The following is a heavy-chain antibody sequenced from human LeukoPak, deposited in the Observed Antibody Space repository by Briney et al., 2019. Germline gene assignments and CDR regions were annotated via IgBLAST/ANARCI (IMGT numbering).Heavy chain of an antibody. D-gene: IGHD3-10*01. J-gene: IGHJ4*02. CDR1: GYTFTDHY. CDR3: ARDSPDGSGTYYNDSPDY. V-gene: IGHV1-2*02. Sequence: ASVKVSCKASGYTFTDHYMHWVRQAPGQGLEWMGWINPNSGGTIYAQKFQGRVTMTTDTSTSTAYMDLRSLRSDDTAIYYCARDSPDGSGTYYNDSPDYWGQGTLVTVSS. CDR2: INPNSGGT.